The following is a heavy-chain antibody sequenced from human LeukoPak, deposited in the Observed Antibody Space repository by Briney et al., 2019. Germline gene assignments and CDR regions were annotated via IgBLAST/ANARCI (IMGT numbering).Heavy chain of an antibody. Sequence: SETLSLTCTVSGGSISSSSYYWGWVRQPPGKGLEWIGSIYYSGSTYYNPSLKSRVTISVDTSKNQFSLKLSSVTAADTAVYYCARLLGGNDAFDIWGQGTMVTVSS. CDR3: ARLLGGNDAFDI. CDR2: IYYSGST. V-gene: IGHV4-39*01. D-gene: IGHD4-23*01. J-gene: IGHJ3*02. CDR1: GGSISSSSYY.